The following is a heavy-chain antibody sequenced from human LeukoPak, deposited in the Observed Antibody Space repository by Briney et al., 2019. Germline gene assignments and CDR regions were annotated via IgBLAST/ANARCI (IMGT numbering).Heavy chain of an antibody. D-gene: IGHD3-9*01. J-gene: IGHJ5*02. CDR3: ARHSGGILTGYSWFDP. V-gene: IGHV3-21*01. CDR1: GFTFSSYG. Sequence: GGSLRLSCAASGFTFSSYGMNWVRQAPGKGLEWVSSISSSSSYIYYADSVKGRFTISRDNAKNSLYLQMNSLRAEDTAVYYCARHSGGILTGYSWFDPWGQGTLVTVSS. CDR2: ISSSSSYI.